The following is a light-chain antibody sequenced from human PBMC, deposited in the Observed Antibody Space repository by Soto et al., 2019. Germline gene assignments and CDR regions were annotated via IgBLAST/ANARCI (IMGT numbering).Light chain of an antibody. CDR2: DAS. CDR1: QSISSW. V-gene: IGKV1-5*01. Sequence: DIQMTQSPSTLSASVGDRVTITCRASQSISSWLAWYQQKPGKAPKLLIYDASNLESGVPSRFTGSGSGREFTLTISSLQPDDFATYYCQQYNSYSEYTFGQGTKLEIK. CDR3: QQYNSYSEYT. J-gene: IGKJ2*01.